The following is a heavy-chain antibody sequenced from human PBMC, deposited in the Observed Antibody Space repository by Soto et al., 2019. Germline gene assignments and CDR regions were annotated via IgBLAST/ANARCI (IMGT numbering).Heavy chain of an antibody. D-gene: IGHD3-3*01. CDR1: GFTFSNAW. CDR2: IKSKTDGGTT. J-gene: IGHJ4*02. V-gene: IGHV3-15*01. Sequence: GGSLRLSCAASGFTFSNAWMSWVRQAPGKGLEWVGRIKSKTDGGTTDYAAPVKGRFTISRDDSKNTLYLQMNSLKTEDTAVYYCTTSITIFGVVIAPPFDYWGQGTLVPVSP. CDR3: TTSITIFGVVIAPPFDY.